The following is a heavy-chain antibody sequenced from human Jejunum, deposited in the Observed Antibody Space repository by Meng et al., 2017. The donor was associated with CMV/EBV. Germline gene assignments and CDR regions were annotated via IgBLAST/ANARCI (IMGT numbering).Heavy chain of an antibody. Sequence: LVRRGLEVKKLGASMKVSCKVSGYHFTCYYIHWVRQAPGQGLEWMRVINPSGGSTTYSQKFQGRLTMTRDTSTSAVYMELSSLRSEDTAIYYCARSPLDGYNYHFDYWGQGTLVTVSS. CDR2: INPSGGST. V-gene: IGHV1-46*01. CDR3: ARSPLDGYNYHFDY. D-gene: IGHD5-24*01. J-gene: IGHJ4*02. CDR1: GYHFTCYY.